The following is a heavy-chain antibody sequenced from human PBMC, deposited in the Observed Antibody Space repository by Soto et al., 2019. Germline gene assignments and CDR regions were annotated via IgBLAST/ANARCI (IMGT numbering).Heavy chain of an antibody. CDR2: IRSKASGGTT. CDR1: RFTFGDYA. CDR3: TTPGGSYHNYYYSGVDV. D-gene: IGHD1-26*01. J-gene: IGHJ6*04. Sequence: PGGSLRLSCTASRFTFGDYAMSWFRQAPEKGLEWISFIRSKASGGTTEYAASVKGRFTISRDDSKSIAYLQMNSLKTEDTAVYYWTTPGGSYHNYYYSGVDVWGKGTTVTVAS. V-gene: IGHV3-49*03.